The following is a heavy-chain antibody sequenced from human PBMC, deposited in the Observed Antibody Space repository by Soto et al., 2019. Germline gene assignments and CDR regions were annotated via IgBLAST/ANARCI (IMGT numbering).Heavy chain of an antibody. CDR2: IIPIFGTA. V-gene: IGHV1-69*12. D-gene: IGHD6-6*01. J-gene: IGHJ6*02. CDR3: ARRASSSSESSYYYGMDV. Sequence: QVQLVQSGAEVKKPGSSVKVSCKASGGTFSSYAISWVRQGPGQGLEWMGGIIPIFGTANYAQKFQGRVTITADESTSTAYMELSSLRSEDTAVYYCARRASSSSESSYYYGMDVWGQGTTVTVSS. CDR1: GGTFSSYA.